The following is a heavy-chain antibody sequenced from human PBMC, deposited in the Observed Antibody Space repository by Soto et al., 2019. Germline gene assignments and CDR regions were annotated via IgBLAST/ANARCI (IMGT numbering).Heavy chain of an antibody. CDR1: GGSISSGGYS. Sequence: QLQLQESGSGLVKPSQTLSLTCAVSGGSISSGGYSWSWIRQPPGKGLEWIGYIYHSGSTYYNPSLKSRVTISVDRSKTQFSLKLSSVTAADTAVYYCASLYSGYGFGYWGQGTLVTVSS. V-gene: IGHV4-30-2*01. CDR3: ASLYSGYGFGY. CDR2: IYHSGST. D-gene: IGHD5-12*01. J-gene: IGHJ4*02.